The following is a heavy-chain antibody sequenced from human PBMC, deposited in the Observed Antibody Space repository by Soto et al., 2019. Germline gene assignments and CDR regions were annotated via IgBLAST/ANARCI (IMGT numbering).Heavy chain of an antibody. CDR2: IIPIFGTA. Sequence: GASVKVSCKASGGTFSSYAISWVRQAPGQGLEWMGGIIPIFGTANYAQKFQGRVTITADESTSTAYMELSSLRSEDTAVYYCAVLLGFGEPDYYSPGLDFWGQGTPVPVPS. CDR1: GGTFSSYA. CDR3: AVLLGFGEPDYYSPGLDF. J-gene: IGHJ6*02. V-gene: IGHV1-69*13. D-gene: IGHD3-10*01.